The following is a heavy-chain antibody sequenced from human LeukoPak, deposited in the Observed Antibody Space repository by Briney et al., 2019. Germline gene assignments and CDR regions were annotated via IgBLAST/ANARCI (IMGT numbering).Heavy chain of an antibody. CDR2: ISSSSSTI. Sequence: GGSLRLSCAASGFTFSSYNMNWVRRAPGKGLEWVSYISSSSSTIYYADSVKGRFTISRDNARNSLYLQMNSLRAEDTAVYYCAKVGPYYDILTGYPSLPYWGQGTLVTVSS. V-gene: IGHV3-48*04. D-gene: IGHD3-9*01. CDR1: GFTFSSYN. CDR3: AKVGPYYDILTGYPSLPY. J-gene: IGHJ4*02.